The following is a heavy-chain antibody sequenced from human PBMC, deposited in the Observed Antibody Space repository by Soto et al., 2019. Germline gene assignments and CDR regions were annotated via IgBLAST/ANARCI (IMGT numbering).Heavy chain of an antibody. V-gene: IGHV1-18*01. CDR2: ISAHKGNT. Sequence: QVHLVQSGAEVKKPGASVKVSCKASGYTFTSYGITWVRQAPGQGLEWMGWISAHKGNTDYAQKLQGRVIVTRDTSTSTAYMELRSLRSDVTAVYYCARGRYGDYWGQGALVTVSS. CDR3: ARGRYGDY. J-gene: IGHJ4*02. CDR1: GYTFTSYG. D-gene: IGHD1-1*01.